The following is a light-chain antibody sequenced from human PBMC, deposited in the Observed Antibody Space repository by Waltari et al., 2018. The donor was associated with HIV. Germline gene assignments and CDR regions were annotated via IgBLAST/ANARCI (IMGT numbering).Light chain of an antibody. V-gene: IGLV1-51*01. J-gene: IGLJ3*02. CDR3: GAWDSGLSAWV. CDR2: DDN. Sequence: HSVLTQPPSVSAAPGQKVTIPCSGSSSNIGNNYVSWYQQFPGTAPKLLIYDDNERPSGIPDRFSGTKSGTSATLGITGLQTGDEAGYYCGAWDSGLSAWVFGGGTKLTVL. CDR1: SSNIGNNY.